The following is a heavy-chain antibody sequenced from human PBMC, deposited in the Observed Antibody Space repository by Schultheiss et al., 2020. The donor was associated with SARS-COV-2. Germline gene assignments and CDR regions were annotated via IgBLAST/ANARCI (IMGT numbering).Heavy chain of an antibody. D-gene: IGHD3-10*01. Sequence: SQTLSLTCAVYGGSFSGYYWSWIRQPPGKGLEWIGEINHSGSTNYNPSLKSRVTISVDTSKNQFSLQLSSVTAADTAVYYCARGVAGFGSRHCFDYWGQGTLVTVSS. CDR2: INHSGST. V-gene: IGHV4-34*01. CDR1: GGSFSGYY. J-gene: IGHJ4*02. CDR3: ARGVAGFGSRHCFDY.